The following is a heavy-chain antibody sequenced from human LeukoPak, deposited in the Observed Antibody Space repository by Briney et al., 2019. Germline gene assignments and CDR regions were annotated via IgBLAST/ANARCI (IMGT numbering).Heavy chain of an antibody. J-gene: IGHJ4*02. V-gene: IGHV3-30*04. D-gene: IGHD4-17*01. Sequence: GRSLRLSCAASGFTFSSYAMHWVRQAPGKGLEWVAVISYDGSNKYYADSVKGRFTISRDNSKNTLYLQMNSLRAEDTAVHYCARDDPYGDYIDYWGQGTLVTVSS. CDR1: GFTFSSYA. CDR2: ISYDGSNK. CDR3: ARDDPYGDYIDY.